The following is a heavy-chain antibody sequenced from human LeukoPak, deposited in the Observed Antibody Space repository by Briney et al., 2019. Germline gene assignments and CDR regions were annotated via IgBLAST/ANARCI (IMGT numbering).Heavy chain of an antibody. CDR1: GGSISSYY. CDR3: ARGGETTVV. CDR2: IYYSGST. V-gene: IGHV4-59*01. J-gene: IGHJ4*02. D-gene: IGHD1-1*01. Sequence: PSETLSLTCTVSGGSISSYYWSWIRQPPGKGLEWIGYIYYSGSTNYNPSLKSRVTISVDTSKNQFSLKLSPVTAADTAVCYCARGGETTVVWGQGTLVTVSS.